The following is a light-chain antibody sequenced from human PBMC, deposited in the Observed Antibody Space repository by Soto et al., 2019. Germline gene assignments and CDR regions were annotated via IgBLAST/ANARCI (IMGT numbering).Light chain of an antibody. CDR1: QSVSSF. J-gene: IGKJ4*01. V-gene: IGKV3-11*01. CDR2: DAS. CDR3: QQHTNWPLT. Sequence: ETALTQSPATLSLFPGDRAALSCMASQSVSSFLAWYQQKPGQAPRLLIYDASNRATGIPARFSGSGSGTDFTLTISSLEPEDFAVYYCQQHTNWPLTFGGGTKVDIK.